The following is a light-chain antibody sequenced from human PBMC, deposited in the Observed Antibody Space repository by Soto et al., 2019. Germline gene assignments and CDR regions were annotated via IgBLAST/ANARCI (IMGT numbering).Light chain of an antibody. V-gene: IGLV2-23*02. CDR2: EVT. CDR1: SGDSGSDNG. J-gene: IGLJ1*01. Sequence: THPAPASRSPGPSLTISVTRASGDSGSDNGVSWYQRHPGRAPKLIIYEVTDRPSGVSNRFSGSKSGNTASLTISGLQAEDEANYYCCSYAGSDTYVFGTGTNV. CDR3: CSYAGSDTYV.